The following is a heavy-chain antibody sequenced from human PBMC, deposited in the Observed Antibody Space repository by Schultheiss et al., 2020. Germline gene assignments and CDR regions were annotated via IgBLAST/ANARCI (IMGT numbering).Heavy chain of an antibody. V-gene: IGHV4-59*01. CDR2: IYYSGST. J-gene: IGHJ3*02. D-gene: IGHD1-7*01. CDR3: ARVPQLRIGSFDI. CDR1: GGSISSYY. Sequence: SETLSLTCTVSGGSISSYYWSWIRQPPGKGLEWIGYIYYSGSTNYNPSLKSRVTISVDTSKNQFSLKLSSVTAADTAVYYCARVPQLRIGSFDIWGQGTMVTVSS.